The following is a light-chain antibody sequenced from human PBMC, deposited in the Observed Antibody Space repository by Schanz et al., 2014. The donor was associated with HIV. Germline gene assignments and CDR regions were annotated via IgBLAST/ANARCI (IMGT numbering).Light chain of an antibody. V-gene: IGKV1-39*01. CDR1: QSISSY. CDR2: AAS. J-gene: IGKJ5*01. CDR3: QQYDSSPVT. Sequence: DIQMTQSPSSLSASVGDRVTITCRASQSISSYLNWYQQKPGKAPKVLIYAASSLQSGVPSRFSGSGSGTDFTLTINSLQPDDFATYYCQQYDSSPVTFGQGTRLEIK.